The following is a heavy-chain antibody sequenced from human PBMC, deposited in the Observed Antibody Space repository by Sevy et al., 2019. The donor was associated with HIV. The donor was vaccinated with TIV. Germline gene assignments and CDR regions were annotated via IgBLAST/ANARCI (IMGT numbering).Heavy chain of an antibody. V-gene: IGHV3-7*03. CDR2: INEDGKTK. D-gene: IGHD3-3*01. J-gene: IGHJ4*02. Sequence: GGSLRLSCAASGLTFSGYWMHWVRQAPGKGLEWVANINEDGKTKYYVDSVKGRFSISRDNARNSLFLQMNNLRVDDTARYFCARAIGAGAAYWGQGTLVTVSS. CDR3: ARAIGAGAAY. CDR1: GLTFSGYW.